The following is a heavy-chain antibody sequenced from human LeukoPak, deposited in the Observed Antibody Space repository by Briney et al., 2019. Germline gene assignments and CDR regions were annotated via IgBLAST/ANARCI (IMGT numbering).Heavy chain of an antibody. CDR1: GGSIISSSYY. J-gene: IGHJ4*02. D-gene: IGHD1-26*01. V-gene: IGHV4-39*01. CDR2: IYYSGST. Sequence: SETLSLTCTVSGGSIISSSYYWGWIRQPPGKGLECIGSIYYSGSTYYKPSLKSRVTISVDTSKNQFSLKLSSVTAADKAVYYRARHIAWAHVLDYWGQVTLVTVSS. CDR3: ARHIAWAHVLDY.